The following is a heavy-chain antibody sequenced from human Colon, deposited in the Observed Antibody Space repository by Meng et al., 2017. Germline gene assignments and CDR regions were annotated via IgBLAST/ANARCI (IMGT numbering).Heavy chain of an antibody. CDR2: IDYHGVS. V-gene: IGHV4-34*01. CDR3: ATGLRHGDWFDP. CDR1: GGSFNGFY. Sequence: SETLSLTCAVSGGSFNGFYWSWIRQPPGKGLEWIGEIDYHGVSNYNSSLKSRLTISLDTSKKQISLTLTSVTAANPAVYYCATGLRHGDWFDPWGQGTLVTVSS. D-gene: IGHD4-17*01. J-gene: IGHJ5*02.